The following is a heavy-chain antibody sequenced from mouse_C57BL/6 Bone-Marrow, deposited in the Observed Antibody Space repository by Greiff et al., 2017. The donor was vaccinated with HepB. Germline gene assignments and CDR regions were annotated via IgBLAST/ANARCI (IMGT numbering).Heavy chain of an antibody. Sequence: VKLMESGAELARPGASVKLSCKASGYTFTSYGISWVKQRTGQGLEWIGEIYPRSGNTYYNEKFKGKATLTADKSSSTAYMELRSLTSEDSAVYFCARGRVDGYGDYWGQGTSVTVSS. D-gene: IGHD2-2*01. V-gene: IGHV1-81*01. J-gene: IGHJ4*01. CDR1: GYTFTSYG. CDR3: ARGRVDGYGDY. CDR2: IYPRSGNT.